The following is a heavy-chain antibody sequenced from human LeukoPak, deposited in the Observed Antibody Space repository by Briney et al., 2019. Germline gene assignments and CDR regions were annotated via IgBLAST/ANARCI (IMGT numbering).Heavy chain of an antibody. J-gene: IGHJ4*02. CDR2: ISAYNGNT. CDR1: GYTFTSYG. V-gene: IGHV1-18*01. CDR3: ARDSAGTYYDFWSGYFYYFDY. Sequence: ASVKVSCKASGYTFTSYGISWVRQAPGQGLEWMGWISAYNGNTNYAQKLQGRVTMTTDTSTSTAYMELRSLRSDDTAVYYCARDSAGTYYDFWSGYFYYFDYWGQGTLVTVSS. D-gene: IGHD3-3*01.